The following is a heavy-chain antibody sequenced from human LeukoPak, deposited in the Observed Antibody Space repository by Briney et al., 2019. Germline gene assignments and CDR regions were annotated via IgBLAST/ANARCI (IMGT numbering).Heavy chain of an antibody. CDR1: GFTFSSYA. D-gene: IGHD5-12*01. Sequence: GGSRRLSCAASGFTFSSYAMHWVRQAPGKGLEWVAVISYDGSNKYYADSVKGRFTISRDNSKNTLYLQMNSLRAEDTAVYYCAREYRLWFDPWGQGTLVTVSS. CDR2: ISYDGSNK. J-gene: IGHJ5*02. V-gene: IGHV3-30*04. CDR3: AREYRLWFDP.